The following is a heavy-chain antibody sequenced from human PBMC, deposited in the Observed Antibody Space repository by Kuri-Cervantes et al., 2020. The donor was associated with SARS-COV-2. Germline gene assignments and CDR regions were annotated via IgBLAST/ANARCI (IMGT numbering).Heavy chain of an antibody. Sequence: SVKVSCKASGGTFSSYAISWVRQAPGQGLEWMGGIIPIFGTANYAQKFQGRVTITADESTSTAHMELRSLRSDDTAVYYCARVYFLYYDSSGYLAYYYYYYMDVWGKGTTVTVSS. CDR1: GGTFSSYA. CDR3: ARVYFLYYDSSGYLAYYYYYYMDV. D-gene: IGHD3-22*01. V-gene: IGHV1-69*13. CDR2: IIPIFGTA. J-gene: IGHJ6*03.